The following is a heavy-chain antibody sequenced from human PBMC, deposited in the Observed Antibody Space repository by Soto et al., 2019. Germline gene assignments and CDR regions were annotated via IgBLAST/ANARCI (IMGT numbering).Heavy chain of an antibody. V-gene: IGHV3-11*05. J-gene: IGHJ2*01. Sequence: QVQLVESGGGLVKPGGSLRLSCAASGFTFSDYYMSWIRQAPGKGLEWVSYISSSSSYTNYADSVKGRFTNSRDNAKNSLYLQMDSLRAEDTALYYCARTIAASGGRRYFDLWGRGTLVTVSS. CDR1: GFTFSDYY. D-gene: IGHD6-13*01. CDR2: ISSSSSYT. CDR3: ARTIAASGGRRYFDL.